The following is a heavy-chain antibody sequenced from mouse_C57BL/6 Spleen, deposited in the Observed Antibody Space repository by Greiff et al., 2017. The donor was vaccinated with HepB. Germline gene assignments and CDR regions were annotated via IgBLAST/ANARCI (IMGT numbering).Heavy chain of an antibody. V-gene: IGHV5-17*01. D-gene: IGHD1-1*01. J-gene: IGHJ1*03. CDR3: ARPTVRGWYFDV. Sequence: DVMLVESGGGLVKPGGSLKLSCAASGFTFSDYGMHWVRQAPEKGLEWVAYISSGSSTIYYADTVKGRFTISRDNAKNTLFLQMTSLRSEDTAMYYCARPTVRGWYFDVWGTGTTVTVSS. CDR1: GFTFSDYG. CDR2: ISSGSSTI.